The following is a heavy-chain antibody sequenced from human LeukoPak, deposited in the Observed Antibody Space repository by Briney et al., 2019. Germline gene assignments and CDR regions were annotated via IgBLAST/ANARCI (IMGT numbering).Heavy chain of an antibody. CDR1: GWSFSGYY. J-gene: IGHJ4*02. V-gene: IGHV4-34*01. CDR2: INHSGST. CDR3: TKERRRDDISTGSFSD. Sequence: SETLSLTCAVYGWSFSGYYWSWIRQPPAKGLEWFGEINHSGSTNYNPSLNSRVTISVDTSKNQFSLKLSSVTAADTAVYYCTKERRRDDISTGSFSDWGQGILVTVSS. D-gene: IGHD3-9*01.